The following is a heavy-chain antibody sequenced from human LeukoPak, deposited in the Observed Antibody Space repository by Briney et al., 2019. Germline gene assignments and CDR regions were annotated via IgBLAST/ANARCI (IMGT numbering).Heavy chain of an antibody. Sequence: GGSLRLSCAASGFTFSSYSMNWVRQAPGKGLEWVSSISSSSSYIYYADSVKGQFTISRDNAKNSLYLQMNSLRAEDTAVYYCARDNRGSGPIWGQGTMVTVSS. CDR1: GFTFSSYS. CDR3: ARDNRGSGPI. D-gene: IGHD6-19*01. CDR2: ISSSSSYI. J-gene: IGHJ3*02. V-gene: IGHV3-21*01.